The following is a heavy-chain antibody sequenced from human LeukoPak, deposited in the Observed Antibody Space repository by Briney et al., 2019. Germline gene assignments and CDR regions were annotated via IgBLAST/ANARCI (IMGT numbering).Heavy chain of an antibody. Sequence: TGGSLRLSCAASGFTFSSYAMSWVRQAPGKGLEWVSAISGSGGSTYYADSVKGRFTISRDNSKSTLYLQMNSLRAEDTAVYYCATHGTVTTFYYYYYYMDVWGKGTTVTVSS. V-gene: IGHV3-23*01. CDR1: GFTFSSYA. CDR3: ATHGTVTTFYYYYYYMDV. J-gene: IGHJ6*03. D-gene: IGHD4-17*01. CDR2: ISGSGGST.